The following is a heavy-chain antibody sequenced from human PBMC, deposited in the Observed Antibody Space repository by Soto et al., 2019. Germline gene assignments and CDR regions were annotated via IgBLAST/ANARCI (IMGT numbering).Heavy chain of an antibody. D-gene: IGHD3-3*01. CDR2: IVVGSGNT. Sequence: SVKVSCKASGFTFTSSAVQWVRQARGQRLEWIGWIVVGSGNTNYAQKFQERVTITRDMSTSTAYMELSSLRSEDTSVYYCAGDQAGRFLGGGGGGMDVWGQGTTVTVSS. CDR3: AGDQAGRFLGGGGGGMDV. V-gene: IGHV1-58*01. CDR1: GFTFTSSA. J-gene: IGHJ6*02.